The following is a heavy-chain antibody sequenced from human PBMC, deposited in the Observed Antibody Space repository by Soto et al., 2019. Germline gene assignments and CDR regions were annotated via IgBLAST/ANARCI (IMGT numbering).Heavy chain of an antibody. CDR3: ARGIRYFDWPMYNWFDP. J-gene: IGHJ5*02. CDR2: ISSSGSTI. Sequence: HPGGSLRLSCAASGFTFSSYEMNWVRQAPGKGLEWVSYISSSGSTIYYADSVKGRFTISRDNARNSLYLQMNSLRAEDTAVYYCARGIRYFDWPMYNWFDPWGQVTLVTVSS. D-gene: IGHD3-9*01. V-gene: IGHV3-48*03. CDR1: GFTFSSYE.